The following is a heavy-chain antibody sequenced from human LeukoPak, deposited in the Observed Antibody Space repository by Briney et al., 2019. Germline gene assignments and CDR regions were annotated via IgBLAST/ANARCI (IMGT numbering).Heavy chain of an antibody. CDR2: IYYSGST. D-gene: IGHD3-10*01. V-gene: IGHV4-59*01. CDR3: ARGPLGFGAFPFDY. CDR1: GGSISSYY. Sequence: PSETLSLTCTVSGGSISSYYWSWIRQPPGKGLEWIGYIYYSGSTNYSPSLKSRVTISVDTSKNQFSLKLSSVTAADTAVYYCARGPLGFGAFPFDYWGQGTLVTVSS. J-gene: IGHJ4*02.